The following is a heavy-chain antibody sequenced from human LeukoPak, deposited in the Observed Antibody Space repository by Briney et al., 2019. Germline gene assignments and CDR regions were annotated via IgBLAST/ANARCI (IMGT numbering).Heavy chain of an antibody. D-gene: IGHD2-15*01. J-gene: IGHJ3*02. CDR1: GYTFTSYY. CDR3: ARAYCSGGSCYSYDAFDI. CDR2: INPSGGST. Sequence: ASVKVSCKASGYTFTSYYMHWVRQAPEQGLEWMGIINPSGGSTSYAQKFQGRVTMTRDMSTSTVYMELSSLRSEDTAVYYCARAYCSGGSCYSYDAFDIWGQGTMVTVSS. V-gene: IGHV1-46*01.